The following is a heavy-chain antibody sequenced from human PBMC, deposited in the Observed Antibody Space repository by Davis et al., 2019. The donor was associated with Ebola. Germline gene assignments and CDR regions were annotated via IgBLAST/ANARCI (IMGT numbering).Heavy chain of an antibody. CDR1: GGSFSGYY. V-gene: IGHV4-34*01. J-gene: IGHJ4*02. Sequence: MPSETLSLTCAVYGGSFSGYYWSWIRQPPGKGLEWIGEINHSGSTNYNPSLKSRVTISVDTSKNQFSLKLSSVTAADTAVFYCARVVRGGSLDYWGQGTLVTVSS. D-gene: IGHD1-26*01. CDR2: INHSGST. CDR3: ARVVRGGSLDY.